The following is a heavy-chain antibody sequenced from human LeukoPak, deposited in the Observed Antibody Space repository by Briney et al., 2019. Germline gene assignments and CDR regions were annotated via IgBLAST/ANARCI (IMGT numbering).Heavy chain of an antibody. CDR3: HPLAYVTN. V-gene: IGHV3-74*01. D-gene: IGHD2-8*01. CDR2: IKDDGSTT. CDR1: GFTFGSRW. J-gene: IGHJ4*02. Sequence: GGSLRLSCAVSGFTFGSRWMHWVRQAPGHGLVWVALIKDDGSTTNYAESVKGRFTASRDDAKNTAYLQMSSLRAEDTAVYYCHPLAYVTNWGQGTLVTVSS.